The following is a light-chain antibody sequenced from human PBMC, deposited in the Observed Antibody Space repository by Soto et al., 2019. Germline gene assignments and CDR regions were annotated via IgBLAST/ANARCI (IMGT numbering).Light chain of an antibody. CDR3: QQYNLYSWT. CDR1: QSISYF. CDR2: KAS. V-gene: IGKV1-5*03. J-gene: IGKJ1*01. Sequence: DIQLTQSPSTLSASVGARVTITCRAGQSISYFLSWYHQKPGKAPNLLIYKASSLKSGVPSRFSGSGSGTEFTLTISSLQADDFATYYCQQYNLYSWTFGQGTKV.